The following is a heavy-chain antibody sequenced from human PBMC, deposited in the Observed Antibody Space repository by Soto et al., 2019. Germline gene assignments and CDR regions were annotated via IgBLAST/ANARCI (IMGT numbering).Heavy chain of an antibody. CDR2: ISSSSGYI. CDR1: GFTFSSYT. V-gene: IGHV3-21*01. D-gene: IGHD5-18*01. Sequence: EVQLVESGGGLVKPGGSLRLSCAASGFTFSSYTMNWVRQAPGKGLEWVSSISSSSGYIYYAHSVKGRFTISRDNAKNSLYLRMNSLRAEDTAVYYCARGFVGYTYGPGDYWGQGTLVTVSS. CDR3: ARGFVGYTYGPGDY. J-gene: IGHJ4*02.